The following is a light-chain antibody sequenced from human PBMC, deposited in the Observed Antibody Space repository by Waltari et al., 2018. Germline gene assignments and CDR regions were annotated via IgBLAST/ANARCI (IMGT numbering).Light chain of an antibody. CDR1: QDIKQS. Sequence: DIHMTQSPSSLSAPVGDRVTLTCQASQDIKQSLNWFHQKPGTAPEVLIFDASNSQTGAPSRFSGSGSGTDFTFTISSLQPEDMGTYYCQQYHSVPLTFGGGTTVEIK. J-gene: IGKJ4*01. V-gene: IGKV1-33*01. CDR3: QQYHSVPLT. CDR2: DAS.